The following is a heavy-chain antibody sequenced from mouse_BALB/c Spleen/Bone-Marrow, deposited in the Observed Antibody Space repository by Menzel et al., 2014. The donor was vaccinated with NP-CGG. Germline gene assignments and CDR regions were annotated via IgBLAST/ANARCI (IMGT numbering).Heavy chain of an antibody. CDR2: IRNNANGYTT. J-gene: IGHJ2*01. D-gene: IGHD3-3*01. V-gene: IGHV7-3*02. Sequence: EVKLVESGGGLVQPGGPLRLSCATSGFTFSDYYMNWVRQPPGKALEWLGFIRNNANGYTTEFSASVKGRFTISRDNSQCILYLQMNTLRAEDSATYYCARDIGGIPLDYWGQGTTLTVSS. CDR3: ARDIGGIPLDY. CDR1: GFTFSDYY.